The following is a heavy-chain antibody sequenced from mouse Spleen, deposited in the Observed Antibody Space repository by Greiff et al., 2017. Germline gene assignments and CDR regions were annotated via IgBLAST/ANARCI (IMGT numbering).Heavy chain of an antibody. CDR3: ARDTGTGLDY. D-gene: IGHD4-1*01. Sequence: EVKLVESGGGLVKPGGSLKLSCAASGFTFSDYGMHWVRQAPEKGLEWVAYISSGSSTIYYADTVKGRFTISRDNAKNTLFLQMTSLRSEDTAMYYCARDTGTGLDYWGQGTTLTVSS. CDR1: GFTFSDYG. J-gene: IGHJ2*01. V-gene: IGHV5-17*01. CDR2: ISSGSSTI.